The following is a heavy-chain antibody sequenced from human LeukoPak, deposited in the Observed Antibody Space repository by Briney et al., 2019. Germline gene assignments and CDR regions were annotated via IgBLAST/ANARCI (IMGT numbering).Heavy chain of an antibody. CDR1: GGPISSSSDY. CDR2: IYYHENT. Sequence: SETLSLTCTVSGGPISSSSDYWGWIRQAPGKGLEWIGSIYYHENTYYNSSLKSRVTISVDTSKNQFSLKLSSVTAADTAVYYCARVWREDIVVVPAAMFDYWGQGTLVTVSS. D-gene: IGHD2-2*01. J-gene: IGHJ4*02. CDR3: ARVWREDIVVVPAAMFDY. V-gene: IGHV4-39*01.